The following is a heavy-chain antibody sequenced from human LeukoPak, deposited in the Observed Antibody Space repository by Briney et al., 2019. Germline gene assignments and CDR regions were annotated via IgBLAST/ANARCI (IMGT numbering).Heavy chain of an antibody. Sequence: ASVKVSCKASGYIFTSYYMHWVRQAPGQGLEWMGMINPSGGSTSYAQKFQGRVTMTRDTSTSTVYMELSSLRSEDTAVYYCARDESSSGPLYYFDYWGQGTLVTVSS. CDR3: ARDESSSGPLYYFDY. D-gene: IGHD3-22*01. CDR2: INPSGGST. J-gene: IGHJ4*02. CDR1: GYIFTSYY. V-gene: IGHV1-46*01.